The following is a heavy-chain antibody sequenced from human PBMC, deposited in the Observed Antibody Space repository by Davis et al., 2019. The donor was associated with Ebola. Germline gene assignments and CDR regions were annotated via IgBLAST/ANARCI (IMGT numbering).Heavy chain of an antibody. CDR2: IYTSGST. V-gene: IGHV4-61*09. J-gene: IGHJ4*02. D-gene: IGHD3-22*01. CDR1: GDSISSGSYY. CDR3: AIDRHDSAAYGF. Sequence: SETLSLTCTVSGDSISSGSYYWSWIRQPAGKGLEWIGHIYTSGSTNYSSSLESRVTISLDTSKNQFSLRLSSVTAADTGIYFCAIDRHDSAAYGFWGQGTLVTVSS.